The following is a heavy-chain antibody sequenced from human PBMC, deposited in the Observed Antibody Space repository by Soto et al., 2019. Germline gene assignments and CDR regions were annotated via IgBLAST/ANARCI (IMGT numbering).Heavy chain of an antibody. Sequence: SETLSLTCAVYGGSFSGYYWSWIRQPPGKGLEWIGEINHSGSTNYNPSLKSRVTISVDTSKNQFSLKLSSVTAADTAVYYCARGWSGWRVWLDYWGQGTXVTVSS. J-gene: IGHJ4*02. D-gene: IGHD6-19*01. CDR3: ARGWSGWRVWLDY. V-gene: IGHV4-34*01. CDR1: GGSFSGYY. CDR2: INHSGST.